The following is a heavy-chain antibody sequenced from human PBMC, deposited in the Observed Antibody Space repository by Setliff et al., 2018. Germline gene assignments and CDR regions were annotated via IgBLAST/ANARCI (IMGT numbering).Heavy chain of an antibody. V-gene: IGHV1-18*01. Sequence: ASVKVSCKASGYTFTYYGISWVRQAPGQGLEWMGWISGHNGNTNYARKFQGRVTLTTDTSTDTAYMELRGLRFDDTATYYCAKEPAVTMTESIRRSYYDYALDVWGQGTAVTVSS. CDR1: GYTFTYYG. J-gene: IGHJ6*02. CDR2: ISGHNGNT. D-gene: IGHD3-22*01. CDR3: AKEPAVTMTESIRRSYYDYALDV.